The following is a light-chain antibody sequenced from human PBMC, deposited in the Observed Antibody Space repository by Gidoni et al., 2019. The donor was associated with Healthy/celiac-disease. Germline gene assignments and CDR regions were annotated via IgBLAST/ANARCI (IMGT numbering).Light chain of an antibody. CDR2: KDS. V-gene: IGLV3-25*03. CDR3: QSADSSGTYVV. Sequence: SYELTQPPSVSVSPGQTARITCSVDALPKHYAYWYQPKPGQAPMLVIYKDSERPSGIPERFSGSSSGTTVTLTISGVQAEDEADYYCQSADSSGTYVVFGGGTKLTVL. CDR1: ALPKHY. J-gene: IGLJ2*01.